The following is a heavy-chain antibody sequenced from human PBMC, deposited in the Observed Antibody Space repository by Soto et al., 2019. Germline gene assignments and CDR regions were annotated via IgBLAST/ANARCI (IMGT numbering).Heavy chain of an antibody. J-gene: IGHJ4*02. CDR3: ARPWDGYSGYDGYFDY. CDR1: GGSISSSSYY. V-gene: IGHV4-39*01. Sequence: ASETLSLTCTVSGGSISSSSYYWGWIRQPPGKGLEWIGSIYYSGSTYYNPSLKSRVTISVDTSKNQFSLKLSSVTAADTAVYYCARPWDGYSGYDGYFDYWGQGTLVTVSS. CDR2: IYYSGST. D-gene: IGHD5-12*01.